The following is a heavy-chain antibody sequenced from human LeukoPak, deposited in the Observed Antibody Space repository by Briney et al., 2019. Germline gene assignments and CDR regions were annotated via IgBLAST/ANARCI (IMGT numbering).Heavy chain of an antibody. CDR2: IYYSGST. CDR3: ASLEYSSGWAVLDY. D-gene: IGHD6-19*01. V-gene: IGHV4-39*01. CDR1: GGSISSSSYY. Sequence: SETLSLTCTVSGGSISSSSYYWGWIRQPPGKGLEWIGSIYYSGSTYYNPSLKSRVTISVDTSKNQFSLKLSSVTAADTVVYYCASLEYSSGWAVLDYWGQGTLVTVSS. J-gene: IGHJ4*02.